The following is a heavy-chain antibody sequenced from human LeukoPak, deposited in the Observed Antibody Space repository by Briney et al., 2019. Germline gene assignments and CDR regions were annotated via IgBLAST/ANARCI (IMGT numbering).Heavy chain of an antibody. CDR1: GYSFTSYW. CDR3: ARRFRMVRGVITYYFDY. V-gene: IGHV5-51*01. D-gene: IGHD3-10*01. J-gene: IGHJ4*02. CDR2: IYPGDSDT. Sequence: GESLKISCKGSGYSFTSYWIGWVRQKPGKGLEWMGIIYPGDSDTRYSPSFQGQVTISADKSIGTAYLQWSSLKASDTAMYYCARRFRMVRGVITYYFDYWGQGTLVTVSS.